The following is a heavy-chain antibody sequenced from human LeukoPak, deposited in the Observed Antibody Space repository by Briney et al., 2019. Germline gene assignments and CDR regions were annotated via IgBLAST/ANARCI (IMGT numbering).Heavy chain of an antibody. D-gene: IGHD6-19*01. CDR2: IYSGDNT. CDR3: TKGGTGWNYFDC. Sequence: GGSLRLSCAASGFTFNNYAMTWVRQAPGKGLEWVSVIYSGDNTNYADSVKGRFTISRDNSKNTLYLQMNSLRAEDTAVYYCTKGGTGWNYFDCWGQGTLVTVSS. V-gene: IGHV3-66*02. J-gene: IGHJ4*02. CDR1: GFTFNNYA.